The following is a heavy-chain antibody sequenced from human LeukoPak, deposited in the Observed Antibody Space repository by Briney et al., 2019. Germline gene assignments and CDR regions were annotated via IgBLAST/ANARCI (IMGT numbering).Heavy chain of an antibody. Sequence: GGSLRLSCAASGFTFDDYAMPWVRKAPGKGLERDSGISWNSGSIGYADSVKGRFTISRDNAKNSLYLQMNSLRAEDTALYYCAKAGKDYDFWSGYGDWGQGTLVTVSS. V-gene: IGHV3-9*01. CDR3: AKAGKDYDFWSGYGD. D-gene: IGHD3-3*01. CDR1: GFTFDDYA. J-gene: IGHJ4*02. CDR2: ISWNSGSI.